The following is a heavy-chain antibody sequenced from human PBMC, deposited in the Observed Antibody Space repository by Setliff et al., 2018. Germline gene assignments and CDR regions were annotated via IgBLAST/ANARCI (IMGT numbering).Heavy chain of an antibody. CDR2: ITETGRT. CDR3: ARGAPQRSSFDSRYMDV. CDR1: GGPLSGFS. D-gene: IGHD1-1*01. J-gene: IGHJ6*03. Sequence: SETLSLTCTVYGGPLSGFSWNWIRQSPGGGLEWIGEITETGRTKYIPSLKRRVPISIHMSWNQFSLRLSSLTAADTAVYYCARGAPQRSSFDSRYMDVWDKGATVTVSS. V-gene: IGHV4-34*01.